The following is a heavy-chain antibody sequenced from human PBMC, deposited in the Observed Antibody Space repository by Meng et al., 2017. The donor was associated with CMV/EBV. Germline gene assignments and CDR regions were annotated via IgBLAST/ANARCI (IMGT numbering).Heavy chain of an antibody. CDR2: INSDGSST. J-gene: IGHJ5*02. CDR1: GFTFSSYW. CDR3: ARVSIFDFWSGSTDNWFDP. V-gene: IGHV3-74*01. Sequence: GESLKISCAASGFTFSSYWMHWVRQAPGKGLVWVSRINSDGSSTSYADSVKGRFTISRDNAKNTLYLQMNSMRAEDTAVYYCARVSIFDFWSGSTDNWFDPWGQGTLVTVSS. D-gene: IGHD3-3*01.